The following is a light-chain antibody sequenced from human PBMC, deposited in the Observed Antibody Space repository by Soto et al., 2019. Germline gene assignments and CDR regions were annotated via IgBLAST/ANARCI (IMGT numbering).Light chain of an antibody. CDR1: SSDVGGYNY. CDR2: DVS. CDR3: SSYSSISAYV. J-gene: IGLJ1*01. Sequence: QSALTQPASVSGSPGQSITISCTGTSSDVGGYNYVSWYQQHPGKAPKLMIYDVSNRPSGVSNRFSGSKSGGTASLTISGLQAEDEADYYCSSYSSISAYVFGIGTKVTVL. V-gene: IGLV2-14*01.